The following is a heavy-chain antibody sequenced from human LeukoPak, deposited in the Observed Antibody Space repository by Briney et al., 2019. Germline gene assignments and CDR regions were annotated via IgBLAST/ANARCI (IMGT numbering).Heavy chain of an antibody. CDR2: IYHSGST. Sequence: SETLSLTCAVYGGSFSGYYWSWIRQPPGKGLEWIGEIYHSGSTNYNPSLKSRVTISVDKSKNQFSLKLSSVTAADTAVYYCARAMGGYWGQGTLVTVSS. CDR3: ARAMGGY. CDR1: GGSFSGYY. D-gene: IGHD3-10*01. V-gene: IGHV4-34*01. J-gene: IGHJ4*02.